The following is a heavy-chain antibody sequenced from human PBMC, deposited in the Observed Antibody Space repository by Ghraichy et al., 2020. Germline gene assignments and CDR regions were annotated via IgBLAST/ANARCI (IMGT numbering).Heavy chain of an antibody. CDR2: IYYIGST. V-gene: IGHV4-31*02. D-gene: IGHD3-10*01. Sequence: IGYIYYIGSTYYNPSLKSRVTISVDTSKNQFSLKLSSVTAADTAVYYCARGIRPPTKQIWFGELFDY. CDR3: ARGIRPPTKQIWFGELFDY. J-gene: IGHJ4*01.